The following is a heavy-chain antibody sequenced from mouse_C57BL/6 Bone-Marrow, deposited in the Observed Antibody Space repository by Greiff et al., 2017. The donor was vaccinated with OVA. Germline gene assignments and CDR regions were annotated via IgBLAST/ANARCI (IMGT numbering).Heavy chain of an antibody. V-gene: IGHV1-82*01. CDR1: GYAFSSSW. Sequence: QVQLQQSGPELVKPGASVKISCKASGYAFSSSWMNWVKQRPGKGLEWIGRIYPGDGDTNYNGKFKGKATLTADKSSSTAYMQLSSLTSEDSAVYFCARSGCLYFDYWGQGTTLTVSS. J-gene: IGHJ2*01. CDR2: IYPGDGDT. D-gene: IGHD3-1*01. CDR3: ARSGCLYFDY.